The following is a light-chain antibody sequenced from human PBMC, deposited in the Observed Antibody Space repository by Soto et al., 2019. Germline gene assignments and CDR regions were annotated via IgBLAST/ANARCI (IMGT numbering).Light chain of an antibody. J-gene: IGKJ1*01. Sequence: EIVMTQSPSTLSVSPGERATLSCRASQSVSSNLAWYQQKPGQAPRLLIFGASIGATGIPARFSGTGSGTEFTLTISSLQSEDSAVYYCHQYNNWPQTFGQGTKVEIK. CDR1: QSVSSN. CDR2: GAS. CDR3: HQYNNWPQT. V-gene: IGKV3D-15*01.